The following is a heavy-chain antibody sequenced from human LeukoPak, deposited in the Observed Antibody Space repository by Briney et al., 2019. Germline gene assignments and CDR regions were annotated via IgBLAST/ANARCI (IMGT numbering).Heavy chain of an antibody. D-gene: IGHD2-15*01. CDR3: ARGFCSAPGCDNWFDP. Sequence: GESLKISCKASGYNYIMYWIAWVRQMPGKGLEWMGIIYPGDSETRYSPSFQGQVTISADKSMDTAYLQWSSLEASDTAMYYCARGFCSAPGCDNWFDPWGQGTLVTVSS. CDR1: GYNYIMYW. J-gene: IGHJ5*02. V-gene: IGHV5-51*01. CDR2: IYPGDSET.